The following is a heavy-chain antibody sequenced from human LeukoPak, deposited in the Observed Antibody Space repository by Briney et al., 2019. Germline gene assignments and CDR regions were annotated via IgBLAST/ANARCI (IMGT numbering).Heavy chain of an antibody. Sequence: ASVKVSCKVSGNTVTELSMHCVRQAPGKGLEWMGGFDAEDGKPIYAQKFQGRVTVTEDTSIDTVYMELSSLRSEDTAVYYCATAGYANWFDPWGQGTLVTVSS. J-gene: IGHJ5*02. CDR3: ATAGYANWFDP. D-gene: IGHD2-8*01. V-gene: IGHV1-24*01. CDR1: GNTVTELS. CDR2: FDAEDGKP.